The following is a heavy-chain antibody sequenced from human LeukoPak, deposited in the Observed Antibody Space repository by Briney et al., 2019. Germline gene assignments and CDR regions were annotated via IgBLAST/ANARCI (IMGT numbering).Heavy chain of an antibody. D-gene: IGHD3-22*01. CDR2: ISIKSTTI. CDR1: DFSISRHG. CDR3: ARDLHYDASIYFNYFYMDV. Sequence: GGSLRLSCVASDFSISRHGLNWVRQAPGKGLEWISHISIKSTTIYYADSVRGRFTVSRDNAKNSLYLRMNSLRAEDTAVYYCARDLHYDASIYFNYFYMDVWGKGTAVTVSS. J-gene: IGHJ6*03. V-gene: IGHV3-48*01.